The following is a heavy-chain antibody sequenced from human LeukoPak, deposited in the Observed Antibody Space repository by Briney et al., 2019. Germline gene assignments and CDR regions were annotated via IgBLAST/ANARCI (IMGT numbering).Heavy chain of an antibody. Sequence: PGGALRLACLASGFTLCDYPMNWVPQAPGKGLGWVSPIRTKARGGTTEYAASVKYRCPISRDDSKNIAYLQMNSLKTEDTAVYHCSKSNSQDAFDIWGQGTMVTVSS. CDR2: IRTKARGGTT. CDR3: SKSNSQDAFDI. CDR1: GFTLCDYP. J-gene: IGHJ3*02. D-gene: IGHD4-23*01. V-gene: IGHV3-49*04.